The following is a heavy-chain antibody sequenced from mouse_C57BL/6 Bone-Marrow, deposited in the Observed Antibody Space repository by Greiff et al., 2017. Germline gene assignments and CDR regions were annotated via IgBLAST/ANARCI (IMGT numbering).Heavy chain of an antibody. CDR3: ARGLYGYDPLDY. V-gene: IGHV5-4*01. CDR2: ISDGGSYT. J-gene: IGHJ2*01. CDR1: GFTFSSYA. Sequence: EVQVVESGGGLVKPGGSLKLSCAASGFTFSSYAMSWVRQTPEKRLEWVATISDGGSYTYYPDNAKNNLYLQMSHLKSEDTAMYYCARGLYGYDPLDYWGQGTTLTVSS. D-gene: IGHD2-2*01.